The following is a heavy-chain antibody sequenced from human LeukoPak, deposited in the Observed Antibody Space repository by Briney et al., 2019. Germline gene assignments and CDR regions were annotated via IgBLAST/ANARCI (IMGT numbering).Heavy chain of an antibody. CDR3: ARAYRSGYTIFGVVSPHY. V-gene: IGHV1-8*01. D-gene: IGHD3-3*01. J-gene: IGHJ4*02. CDR1: GYTFTSYD. CDR2: MNPNSGNT. Sequence: ASVKVSCKASGYTFTSYDINWVRQATGQGLEWMGWMNPNSGNTGYAQKFQGRVTMTRNTSISTAYMELSSLRSEDTAVYYCARAYRSGYTIFGVVSPHYWGQGTLVTVSS.